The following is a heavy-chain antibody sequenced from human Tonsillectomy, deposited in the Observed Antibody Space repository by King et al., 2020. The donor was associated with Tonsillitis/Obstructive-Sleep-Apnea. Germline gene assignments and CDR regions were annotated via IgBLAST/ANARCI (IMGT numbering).Heavy chain of an antibody. V-gene: IGHV3-33*01. CDR2: VWYDGSNK. Sequence: QLVQSGGGVVQPGRSLRLSCAASGCTFSSYGMHWVRQAPGKGLEWVAVVWYDGSNKYYADSAKGRFTIARDNSKNTLCLQMNSLRAEDTAVYYWARDYMGDIVVVPAAMELGYWGQGTLVTVSS. CDR3: ARDYMGDIVVVPAAMELGY. D-gene: IGHD2-2*01. J-gene: IGHJ4*02. CDR1: GCTFSSYG.